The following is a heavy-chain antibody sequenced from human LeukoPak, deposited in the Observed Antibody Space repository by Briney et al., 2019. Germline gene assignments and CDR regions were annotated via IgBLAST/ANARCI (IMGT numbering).Heavy chain of an antibody. CDR1: GFTFSTYW. CDR2: INIDGSST. CDR3: AKDLSVVPAATAQGY. Sequence: GGSLRLSCAASGFTFSTYWMHWVRQAPGKGLVWVSRINIDGSSTLYADSVRGRFTISRDNAKNTLYLQMNSLRAEDTAVYYCAKDLSVVPAATAQGYWGQGTLVTVSS. J-gene: IGHJ4*02. D-gene: IGHD2-2*01. V-gene: IGHV3-74*01.